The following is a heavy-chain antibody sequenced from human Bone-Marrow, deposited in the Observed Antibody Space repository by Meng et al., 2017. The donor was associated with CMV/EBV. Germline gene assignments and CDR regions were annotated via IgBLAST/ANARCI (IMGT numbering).Heavy chain of an antibody. CDR3: ARRYCSSTSCLGGFDY. CDR1: GFSLSTSGMC. V-gene: IGHV2-70*20. J-gene: IGHJ4*02. Sequence: SGPTLVKPTQTLTLTCTFSGFSLSTSGMCVSWVRQPPGKALEWLALIDWDDDKYYSTSLKTRLTISKDTSKHQVVLTMTNMDPVDTATYYCARRYCSSTSCLGGFDYWGQGTLVTVSS. D-gene: IGHD2-2*01. CDR2: IDWDDDK.